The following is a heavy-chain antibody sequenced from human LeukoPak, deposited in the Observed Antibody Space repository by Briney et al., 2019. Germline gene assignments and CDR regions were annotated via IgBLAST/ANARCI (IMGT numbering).Heavy chain of an antibody. V-gene: IGHV5-51*01. D-gene: IGHD4-23*01. Sequence: GESLKISCKGSGYNFLTYWIGWVRQMPGKGLEWMGIIYPGDSDVRYSPSFQGQATISADKSISTAFLQWSTLKASDTAMYYCARQPLTVVPYYFDYWGQGTLVTVSS. CDR2: IYPGDSDV. J-gene: IGHJ4*02. CDR1: GYNFLTYW. CDR3: ARQPLTVVPYYFDY.